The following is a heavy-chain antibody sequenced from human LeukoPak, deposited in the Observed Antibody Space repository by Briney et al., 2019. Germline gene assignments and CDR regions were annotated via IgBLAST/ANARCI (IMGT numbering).Heavy chain of an antibody. Sequence: ASVKVSCKASGYTFTSYGISWVRQAPGQGLEWMGWISAYSGTTNYAHNLQGRLTMTTDTSTSTAYMELRNLKSDDTAVYYCARSGGYYFYMDVWGKGTTVTVSS. CDR1: GYTFTSYG. V-gene: IGHV1-18*01. D-gene: IGHD1-26*01. CDR3: ARSGGYYFYMDV. CDR2: ISAYSGTT. J-gene: IGHJ6*03.